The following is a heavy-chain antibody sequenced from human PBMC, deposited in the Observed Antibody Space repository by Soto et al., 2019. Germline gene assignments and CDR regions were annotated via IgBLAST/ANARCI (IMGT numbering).Heavy chain of an antibody. V-gene: IGHV4-39*01. CDR1: GGSISSSSYY. D-gene: IGHD3-22*01. J-gene: IGHJ4*02. CDR3: ARQELSSVADY. Sequence: SETLSLTCTVSGGSISSSSYYWGWIRQPPGKGLEWIGSIYYSGSTYYNPSLKSRVTISVDTSKNQFSLKLSSVTAADAAVYYCARQELSSVADYWGQGTLVT. CDR2: IYYSGST.